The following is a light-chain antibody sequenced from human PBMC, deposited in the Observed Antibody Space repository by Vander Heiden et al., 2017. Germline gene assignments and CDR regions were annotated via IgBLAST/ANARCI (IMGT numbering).Light chain of an antibody. Sequence: DIQMTQYPSSLSAFVGDRVTITCQASQDISNYLNWYQQKPGKAPKLLIYDASNLETGVPSRFGGSGSGTDSTFTISSLQPEDIATYYCQQYDNLPYTFGQGTKLEIK. CDR2: DAS. V-gene: IGKV1-33*01. CDR3: QQYDNLPYT. J-gene: IGKJ2*01. CDR1: QDISNY.